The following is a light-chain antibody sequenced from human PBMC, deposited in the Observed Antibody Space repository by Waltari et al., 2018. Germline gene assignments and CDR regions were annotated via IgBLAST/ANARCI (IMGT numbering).Light chain of an antibody. J-gene: IGLJ1*01. Sequence: QSVLTQPPSVSATPGPKVTISCSGSSSTIGNEYVYWYQKLPGTAPKLLVYDTYQRPSGIPDRFSGSKSGTSATLGITGLQTGDEAHYYCGAWDPSLTAFVFGTGTEVTVL. CDR3: GAWDPSLTAFV. CDR2: DTY. CDR1: SSTIGNEY. V-gene: IGLV1-51*01.